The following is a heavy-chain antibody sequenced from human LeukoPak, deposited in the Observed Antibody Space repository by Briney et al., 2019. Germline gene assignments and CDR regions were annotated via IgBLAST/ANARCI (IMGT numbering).Heavy chain of an antibody. D-gene: IGHD1-26*01. J-gene: IGHJ4*02. V-gene: IGHV3-30*02. CDR3: AKDGGSYAWDCFDN. Sequence: GGSLRLPCAASGFTFSSYGMYWVRQAPDKGLEWVAFIRYDGSNKNYADSVKGRFTISRDNSKNTLYLQMNSLRLEDTAVYYCAKDGGSYAWDCFDNWGQGTLVTVSS. CDR1: GFTFSSYG. CDR2: IRYDGSNK.